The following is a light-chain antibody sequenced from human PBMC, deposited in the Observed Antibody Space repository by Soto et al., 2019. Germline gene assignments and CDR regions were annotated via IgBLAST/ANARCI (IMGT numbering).Light chain of an antibody. CDR1: QRVSNNF. J-gene: IGKJ5*01. CDR3: QQHGTSPIT. CDR2: GAS. V-gene: IGKV3-20*01. Sequence: EIVLTQSPGTLSLSPVERATLSCRASQRVSNNFLAWYQQKPGQAPRLLIYGASSRATGIPDRFSGSGSGTDFTLTISSLQSDDFAVYYCQQHGTSPITFGQGTRLEIK.